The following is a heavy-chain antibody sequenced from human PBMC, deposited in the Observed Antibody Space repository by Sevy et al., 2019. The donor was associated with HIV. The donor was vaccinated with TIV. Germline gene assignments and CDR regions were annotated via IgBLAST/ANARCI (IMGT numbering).Heavy chain of an antibody. V-gene: IGHV3-30*02. D-gene: IGHD2-21*01. CDR3: VKEGGGEGGDH. Sequence: GGSLRLSCAASGFSFSSYGMHWVRQAPGKGREWMSYIQYDGSNKDYADSVKGRFTISRDNSKNTLYLQMNSLRVEDTAVFYCVKEGGGEGGDHWGQGTMVTVSS. CDR1: GFSFSSYG. CDR2: IQYDGSNK. J-gene: IGHJ4*02.